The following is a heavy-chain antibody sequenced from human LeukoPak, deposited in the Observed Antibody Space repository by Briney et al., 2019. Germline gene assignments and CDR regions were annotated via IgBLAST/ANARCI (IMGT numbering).Heavy chain of an antibody. J-gene: IGHJ5*02. D-gene: IGHD3-16*01. CDR2: TSHRDSP. V-gene: IGHV4-38-2*02. Sequence: SETLSLTCSVSGLSITRPYYWGWIRQSPGKGLEWIGSTSHRDSPYYNPSLESRVTISLDTSKNQFSLKLTSVTAADTAVYYCARDFGETALPNWFDPWGQGTQVIVTS. CDR1: GLSITRPYY. CDR3: ARDFGETALPNWFDP.